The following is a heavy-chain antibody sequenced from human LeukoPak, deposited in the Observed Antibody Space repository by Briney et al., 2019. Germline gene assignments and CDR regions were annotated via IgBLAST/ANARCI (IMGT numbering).Heavy chain of an antibody. Sequence: ASVKVSCKASVYTFTSYDFNWVRQATGQGLEWMGWMNPNSGNTGYAQNFQGGVTMTRNTSISTAYMELSSLRSEDTAVYYCARGASFGGSGSSYFDYWGQGTLVTVSS. V-gene: IGHV1-8*01. CDR2: MNPNSGNT. CDR3: ARGASFGGSGSSYFDY. D-gene: IGHD3-10*01. CDR1: VYTFTSYD. J-gene: IGHJ4*02.